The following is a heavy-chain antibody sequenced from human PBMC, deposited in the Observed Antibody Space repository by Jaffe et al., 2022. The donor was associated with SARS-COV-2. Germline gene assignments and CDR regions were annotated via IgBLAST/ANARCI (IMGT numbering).Heavy chain of an antibody. CDR2: IYYSGST. D-gene: IGHD3-10*01. CDR3: ARLENGEATQPRYYYGSGSYPYYFDY. V-gene: IGHV4-39*01. CDR1: GGSISSSSYY. Sequence: QLQLQESGPGLVKPSETLSLTCTVSGGSISSSSYYWGWIRQPPGKGLEWIGSIYYSGSTYYNPSLKSRVTISVDTSKNQFSLKLSSVTAADTAVYYCARLENGEATQPRYYYGSGSYPYYFDYWGQGTLVTVSS. J-gene: IGHJ4*02.